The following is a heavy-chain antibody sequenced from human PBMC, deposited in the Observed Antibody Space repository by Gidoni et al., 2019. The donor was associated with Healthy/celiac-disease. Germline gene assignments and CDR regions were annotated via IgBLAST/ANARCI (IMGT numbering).Heavy chain of an antibody. V-gene: IGHV3-53*02. CDR1: GVTVSGDY. J-gene: IGHJ2*01. Sequence: EGQVVENWGGFIQPGGALRRSCSAPGVTVSGDYMSWVRQAPGKGLEWVSVIYSGGSTYYADSVKGRFTISRDNSKNTLYLQMNSLRAEDTAVYYCAREGAYYYDSSAWYFDLWGRGTLVTVSS. CDR2: IYSGGST. D-gene: IGHD3-22*01. CDR3: AREGAYYYDSSAWYFDL.